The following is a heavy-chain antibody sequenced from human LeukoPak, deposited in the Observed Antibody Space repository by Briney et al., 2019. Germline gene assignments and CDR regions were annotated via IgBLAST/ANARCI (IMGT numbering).Heavy chain of an antibody. J-gene: IGHJ4*02. CDR2: IYYRGST. CDR3: ARLHYDILAGYHIDY. D-gene: IGHD3-9*01. CDR1: GGSISSYY. Sequence: SETLSLTCTVSGGSISSYYWSWIRQPAGKGLEWIGNIYYRGSTDYKPSLKSRVTISVDTSKNQFSLKLSSVTAADTAVYYCARLHYDILAGYHIDYWGQGTLVTVSS. V-gene: IGHV4-59*08.